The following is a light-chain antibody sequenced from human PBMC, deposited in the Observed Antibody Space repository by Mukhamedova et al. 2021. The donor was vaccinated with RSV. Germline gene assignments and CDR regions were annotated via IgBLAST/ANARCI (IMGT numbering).Light chain of an antibody. CDR2: AAS. J-gene: IGKJ5*01. CDR3: QQTNSLPIT. Sequence: WYQRRVHGQAPKRLIYAASSLQSGVPSRFSGSGSGTDFTLTISSLQPDDFATYYCQQTNSLPITFGQGTRLEIK. V-gene: IGKV1-12*01.